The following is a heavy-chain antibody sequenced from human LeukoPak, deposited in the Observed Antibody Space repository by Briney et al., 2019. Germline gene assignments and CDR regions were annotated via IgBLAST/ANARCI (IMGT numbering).Heavy chain of an antibody. V-gene: IGHV3-53*01. D-gene: IGHD2-15*01. Sequence: GGSLRPSCAVSGFTVNSNYMNWVRQAPGKGLEWVSVIYSGTSTYYADSVQGRFTISRDNAKNTLYLQMDSLRAEDTAVYYCASSRDSHDCSGGRCSYYYHYLGMDVWGQGTTVIVSS. J-gene: IGHJ6*02. CDR2: IYSGTST. CDR1: GFTVNSNY. CDR3: ASSRDSHDCSGGRCSYYYHYLGMDV.